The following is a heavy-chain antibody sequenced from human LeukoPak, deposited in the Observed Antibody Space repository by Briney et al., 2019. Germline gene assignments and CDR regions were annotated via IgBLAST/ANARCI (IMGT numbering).Heavy chain of an antibody. Sequence: GGSLRLSCAASGFTFSSYEMNWVRQAPGKGLEWVSYISTTGSSIYYADSVKGRFTISRDNVKNLLYLQMNSLKTEDTGVYYCTRDLFGDLFRTLDYWGQGTLVTVSS. CDR3: TRDLFGDLFRTLDY. V-gene: IGHV3-48*03. CDR2: ISTTGSSI. J-gene: IGHJ4*02. D-gene: IGHD3-10*01. CDR1: GFTFSSYE.